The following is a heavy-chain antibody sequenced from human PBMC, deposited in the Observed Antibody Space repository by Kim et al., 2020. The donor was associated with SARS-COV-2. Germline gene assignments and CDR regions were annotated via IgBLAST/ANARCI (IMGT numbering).Heavy chain of an antibody. D-gene: IGHD2-15*01. CDR1: GYTFTSYY. CDR3: ARVPLGYCSGGSCYSFDYYGMDV. J-gene: IGHJ6*02. CDR2: INPSGGST. V-gene: IGHV1-46*01. Sequence: ASVKVSCKASGYTFTSYYMHWVRQAPGQGLEWMGIINPSGGSTSYAQKFQGRVTMTRDTSTSTVYMELSSLRSEDTAVYYCARVPLGYCSGGSCYSFDYYGMDVWGQGTTVTVSS.